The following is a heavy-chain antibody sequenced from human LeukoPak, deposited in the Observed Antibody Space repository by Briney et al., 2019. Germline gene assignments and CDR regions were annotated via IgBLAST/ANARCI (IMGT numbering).Heavy chain of an antibody. CDR3: AKALEGDFDY. V-gene: IGHV3-30*02. J-gene: IGHJ4*02. Sequence: PGGSLRLSCAASGFTFSSYGMHWVRQAPGKGLEWVAFIRYDGSNKYYADSVRGRFTISRDNSKDTLYLQMNSLRAEDTAVYYCAKALEGDFDYWGQGTLVTVSS. D-gene: IGHD1-1*01. CDR2: IRYDGSNK. CDR1: GFTFSSYG.